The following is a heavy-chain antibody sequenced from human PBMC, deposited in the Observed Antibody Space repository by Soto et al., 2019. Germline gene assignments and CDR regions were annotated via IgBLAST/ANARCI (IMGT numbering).Heavy chain of an antibody. V-gene: IGHV4-31*03. CDR3: ARAGGCISTRCRRGWFDP. D-gene: IGHD2-2*01. CDR1: GGSISSGGYY. Sequence: QVQLQESGPGLVKPSQTLSLTCTVSGGSISSGGYYWSWIRQHPGKGLEWIGYIYYSGSTYYNPSLKSRVTISVDTSKDQFSLKLSSVTAADTAVYYCARAGGCISTRCRRGWFDPWGQGTLVTVSS. CDR2: IYYSGST. J-gene: IGHJ5*02.